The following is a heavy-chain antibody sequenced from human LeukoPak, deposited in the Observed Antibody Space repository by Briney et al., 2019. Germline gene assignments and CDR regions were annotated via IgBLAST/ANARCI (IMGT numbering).Heavy chain of an antibody. Sequence: GGSLRLSCAASGFTFSSYAMGWVRQAPGKGLEWVSAITASGGNTYYAVSVKGRFTISRDNSKNTLYLQVNSLRAEGTAVYYCAKGNGYSYGRYYFDYWGQGTLVTVSS. V-gene: IGHV3-23*01. D-gene: IGHD5-18*01. CDR3: AKGNGYSYGRYYFDY. CDR2: ITASGGNT. CDR1: GFTFSSYA. J-gene: IGHJ4*02.